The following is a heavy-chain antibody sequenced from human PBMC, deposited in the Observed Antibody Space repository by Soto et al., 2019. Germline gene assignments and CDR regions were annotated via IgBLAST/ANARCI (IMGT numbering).Heavy chain of an antibody. CDR1: GGTFSSYT. J-gene: IGHJ5*02. CDR2: IIPILGIA. D-gene: IGHD6-13*01. V-gene: IGHV1-69*04. Sequence: ASVKVSCKASGGTFSSYTSSWVRQAPGQGLEWMGRIIPILGIANYAQKFQGRVTITADKSTSTAYMELSSLRSEDTAVYYCARDEGSSSVFGVLDPWGQGTLVTVSS. CDR3: ARDEGSSSVFGVLDP.